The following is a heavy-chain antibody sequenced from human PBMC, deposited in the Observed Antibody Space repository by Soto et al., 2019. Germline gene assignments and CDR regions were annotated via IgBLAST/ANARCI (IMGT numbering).Heavy chain of an antibody. CDR3: ARPGGMSGELN. V-gene: IGHV3-66*04. CDR1: GFTVSSNY. CDR2: IYSGGST. J-gene: IGHJ4*02. D-gene: IGHD2-15*01. Sequence: EVQLVESGGGLVQPGGSLRLSCAASGFTVSSNYMSWVRQAPGKGLEWVSVIYSGGSTYYAYSVKGRFTISRDNSKNTLYLQMNXLXAEDXAVYYCARPGGMSGELNWGQGTLVTVSS.